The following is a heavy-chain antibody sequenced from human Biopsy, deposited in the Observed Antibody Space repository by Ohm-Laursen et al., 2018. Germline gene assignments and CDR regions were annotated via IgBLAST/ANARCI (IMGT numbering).Heavy chain of an antibody. J-gene: IGHJ4*02. CDR1: RDSISNYY. D-gene: IGHD3-16*01. CDR3: ARDGRGGHLNTTLITGKNLDS. CDR2: IYYTGST. Sequence: GTLSLTCTVSRDSISNYYWTWIRQSPGKGLEWIGYIYYTGSTNYNPSVKSRVTISVDTSKNQFSLKLNSVTAADTAVYFWARDGRGGHLNTTLITGKNLDSWGQGILVTVSS. V-gene: IGHV4-59*12.